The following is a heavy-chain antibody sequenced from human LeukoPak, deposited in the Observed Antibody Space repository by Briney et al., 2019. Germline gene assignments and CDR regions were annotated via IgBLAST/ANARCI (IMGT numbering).Heavy chain of an antibody. CDR3: ASGRLEYCTNGVCYDAFDI. CDR1: GFTVSSYY. CDR2: IYSGGST. Sequence: GGSLRLSCAASGFTVSSYYMSWVRQAPGKGLEWVSVIYSGGSTNYADSVKGRFTISRDNSKNTLYLQMNSLRAEDTAVYYCASGRLEYCTNGVCYDAFDIWGQGTMVTVSS. D-gene: IGHD2-8*01. J-gene: IGHJ3*02. V-gene: IGHV3-53*01.